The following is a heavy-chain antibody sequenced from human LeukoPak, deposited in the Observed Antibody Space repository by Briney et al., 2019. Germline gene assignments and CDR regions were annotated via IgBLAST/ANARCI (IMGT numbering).Heavy chain of an antibody. J-gene: IGHJ4*02. V-gene: IGHV4-4*07. CDR1: GGSISSYY. CDR3: ARDRSGYDYYFDY. CDR2: IYTSGST. D-gene: IGHD5-12*01. Sequence: PSETMSLTCTVSGGSISSYYWSWIRHPAGKGLEWIGRIYTSGSTNYNPSPKSQVTMSVDTSKNQCSLKLSSVTAADTAVYYCARDRSGYDYYFDYWGQGTLVTVSS.